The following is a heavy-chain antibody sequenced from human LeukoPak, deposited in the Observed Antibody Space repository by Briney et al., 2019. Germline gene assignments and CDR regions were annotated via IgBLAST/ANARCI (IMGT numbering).Heavy chain of an antibody. J-gene: IGHJ4*01. Sequence: SQTLSLTCTVSGGSISSGSYDWSWLRQPAGKGLEWIGRIYTSGSTNYNPTLKSRITISVGTSKNQFSLKLSSVTAADTAVYYCARDFVSSPRGFGGVIATRGHGTLVTVSS. V-gene: IGHV4-61*02. CDR3: ARDFVSSPRGFGGVIAT. D-gene: IGHD3-16*02. CDR1: GGSISSGSYD. CDR2: IYTSGST.